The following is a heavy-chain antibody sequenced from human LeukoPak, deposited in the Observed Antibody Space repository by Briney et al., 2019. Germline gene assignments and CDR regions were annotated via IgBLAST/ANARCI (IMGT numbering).Heavy chain of an antibody. V-gene: IGHV3-23*01. CDR3: ARNSSGFKLGDAFDI. Sequence: GGSLRLSCAASGFTFSGYAMTWVRQAPGKGLEWISAINGGAYSTSYADSVKGRFTISRDNSKNTLYLQMNSLRAEDTAVYYCARNSSGFKLGDAFDIWGQGTMVTVSS. CDR2: INGGAYST. J-gene: IGHJ3*02. CDR1: GFTFSGYA. D-gene: IGHD3-22*01.